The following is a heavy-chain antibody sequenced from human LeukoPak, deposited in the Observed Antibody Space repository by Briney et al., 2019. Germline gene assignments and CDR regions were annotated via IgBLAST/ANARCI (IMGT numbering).Heavy chain of an antibody. CDR2: ISGSGGST. J-gene: IGHJ5*02. Sequence: GGTLRLSCAASGFAFSSYAMSWVRQAPGKGLEWASAISGSGGSTYYADSVKGRFTISRDNSKNTLYLQMNSLRAEDTAVYYCAKARYYYDSSGYFIGGRHRDGWFDPWGQGTLVTVSS. CDR1: GFAFSSYA. D-gene: IGHD3-22*01. V-gene: IGHV3-23*01. CDR3: AKARYYYDSSGYFIGGRHRDGWFDP.